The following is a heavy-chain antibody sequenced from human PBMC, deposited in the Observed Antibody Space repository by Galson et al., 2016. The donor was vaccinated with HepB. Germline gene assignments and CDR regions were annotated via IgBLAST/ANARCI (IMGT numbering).Heavy chain of an antibody. CDR3: ARDRSSSWDNDAFDI. D-gene: IGHD6-13*01. CDR2: IYYPGSP. J-gene: IGHJ3*02. Sequence: SETLSLTCTFSGASISSYYWTWIRQPPGMGLEWIGYIYYPGSPNYNPSLKSRVTISVDTSKSQFSLNLRSVTAADTAVYFCARDRSSSWDNDAFDIWGQGTMVTVSS. V-gene: IGHV4-59*01. CDR1: GASISSYY.